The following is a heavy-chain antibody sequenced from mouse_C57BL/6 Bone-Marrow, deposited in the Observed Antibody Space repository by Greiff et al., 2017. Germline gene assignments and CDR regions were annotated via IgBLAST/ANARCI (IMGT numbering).Heavy chain of an antibody. J-gene: IGHJ4*01. CDR3: ARRTLLRGAMDY. V-gene: IGHV1-82*01. CDR1: GYAFSSSW. CDR2: IYPGDGDT. D-gene: IGHD1-1*01. Sequence: VQLVESGPELVKPGASVKISCKASGYAFSSSWMNWVKQRPGKGLEWIGRIYPGDGDTNYNGKFKGKATLTADKSSSTAYMQLSSLTSEDSAVYFCARRTLLRGAMDYWGQGTSVTVSS.